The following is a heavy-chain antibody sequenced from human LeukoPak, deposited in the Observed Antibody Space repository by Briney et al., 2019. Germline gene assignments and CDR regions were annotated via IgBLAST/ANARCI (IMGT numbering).Heavy chain of an antibody. CDR2: IYPGDSDT. D-gene: IGHD6-13*01. Sequence: GESLKISCKGSGYSFTSYWIGWVRQMPGKGLAWMGIIYPGDSDTRYSPSFQGQVTISADKSISTAYLQWSSLKASDTAMYYCARRYSSSWYVRAYNWFDPWGQGTLVTVSS. CDR1: GYSFTSYW. CDR3: ARRYSSSWYVRAYNWFDP. V-gene: IGHV5-51*01. J-gene: IGHJ5*02.